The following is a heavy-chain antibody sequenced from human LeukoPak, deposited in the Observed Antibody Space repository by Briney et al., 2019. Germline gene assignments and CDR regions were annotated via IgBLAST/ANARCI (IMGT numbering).Heavy chain of an antibody. J-gene: IGHJ6*02. CDR3: ARQVVTAIRDCGMDV. Sequence: SETLSLTCAVYGGSFSGYYWSWIRQPPGKGLEWIGEINHSGSTNYNPSLKSRVTISVDTSKNQFSLKLSSVTAADTAVYYCARQVVTAIRDCGMDVWGQGTTVTASS. CDR2: INHSGST. D-gene: IGHD2-21*02. V-gene: IGHV4-34*01. CDR1: GGSFSGYY.